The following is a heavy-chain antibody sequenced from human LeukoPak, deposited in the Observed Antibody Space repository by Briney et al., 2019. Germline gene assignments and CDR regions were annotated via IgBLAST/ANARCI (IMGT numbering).Heavy chain of an antibody. Sequence: GGSLRLSCAGSGFTVSSSYMSWVRQAPGKGLEWVSVLYGDGTTYYVDSVKGRFTTSRDDSKNTVSLQMNSLRVEDTAMYYCARASYSGWTASHDSWGQGTLVTVSS. J-gene: IGHJ5*01. D-gene: IGHD6-25*01. CDR1: GFTVSSSY. V-gene: IGHV3-66*01. CDR2: LYGDGTT. CDR3: ARASYSGWTASHDS.